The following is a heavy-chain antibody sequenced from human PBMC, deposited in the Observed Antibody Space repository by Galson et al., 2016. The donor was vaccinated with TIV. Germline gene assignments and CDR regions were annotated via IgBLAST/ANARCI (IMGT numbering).Heavy chain of an antibody. CDR2: IYSSGTT. V-gene: IGHV4-61*02. CDR3: ARASSSGWDNGDDAFDK. D-gene: IGHD6-19*01. CDR1: GDSISSSICF. J-gene: IGHJ3*02. Sequence: LSLTCSVSGDSISSSICFWSWIRQPAGKGLEWIGRIYSSGTTNYNPSLKSRVAISVDTSRNQFSLKLSSVTAADTAVYYCARASSSGWDNGDDAFDKWGQGTMVTVSS.